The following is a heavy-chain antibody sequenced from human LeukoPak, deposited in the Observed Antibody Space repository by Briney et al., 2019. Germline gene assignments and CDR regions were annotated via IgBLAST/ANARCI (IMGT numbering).Heavy chain of an antibody. CDR1: GYTFTGYY. Sequence: ASVKVSCKASGYTFTGYYMHWVRQAPGQGLEWMGLINPNSGGTNYAQKFQGRVTMTRDTSISTAYMELSRLRSDDTAVYYCARARSENYYYYYMDVWGKGTTVTISS. CDR2: INPNSGGT. CDR3: ARARSENYYYYYMDV. J-gene: IGHJ6*03. V-gene: IGHV1-2*02.